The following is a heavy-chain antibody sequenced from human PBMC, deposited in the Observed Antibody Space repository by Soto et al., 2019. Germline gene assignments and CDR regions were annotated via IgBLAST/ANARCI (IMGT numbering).Heavy chain of an antibody. CDR1: GASISSSTYF. V-gene: IGHV4-39*07. CDR2: IYHSGST. CDR3: ARSDIRGRNAFDY. Sequence: SETLSLTCTVSGASISSSTYFWGWIRQPPGRGLEWIGSIYHSGSTYYNPSLKSRVTISVDTSKNQFSLKLSSVTAADTAVHYCARSDIRGRNAFDYWGQGTLVTVSS. D-gene: IGHD5-12*01. J-gene: IGHJ4*02.